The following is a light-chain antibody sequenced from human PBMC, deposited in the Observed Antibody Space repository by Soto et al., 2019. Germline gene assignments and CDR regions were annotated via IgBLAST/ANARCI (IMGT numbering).Light chain of an antibody. CDR3: QQYNKGIPET. Sequence: VNLRCTARMSSATCRRSTLSCRASQSVSILLAWYQQKPGQAPRPLIHGATTRATGIQARFSASGSGTEFTLTISSLQSEDFAVYYCQQYNKGIPETFGEVTK. J-gene: IGKJ1*01. V-gene: IGKV3-15*01. CDR2: GAT. CDR1: QSVSIL.